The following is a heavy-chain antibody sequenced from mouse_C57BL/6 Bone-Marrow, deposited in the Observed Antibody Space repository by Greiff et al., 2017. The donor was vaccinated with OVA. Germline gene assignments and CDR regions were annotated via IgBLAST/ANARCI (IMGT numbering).Heavy chain of an antibody. CDR2: IHPNSGST. V-gene: IGHV1-64*01. CDR1: GYTFTSYW. J-gene: IGHJ2*01. Sequence: QVQLQQPGAELVKPGASVKLSCKASGYTFTSYWMHWVKQRPGQGLEWIGMIHPNSGSTNYNEKFKSKATLTVDKSSNTAYMQLSSLTSEDSAVYYCAREDGILRRDFDYWGQGTTLTVSS. D-gene: IGHD1-1*01. CDR3: AREDGILRRDFDY.